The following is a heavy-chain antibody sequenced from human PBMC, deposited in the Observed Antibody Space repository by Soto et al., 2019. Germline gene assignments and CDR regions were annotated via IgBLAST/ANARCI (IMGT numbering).Heavy chain of an antibody. D-gene: IGHD3-22*01. CDR3: AHTVPFDDRGYHVEF. Sequence: QITLKESGPTLVKPTQTLTLTCTFSGFSLSTHTVGVAWIRQPPGKALEWLALIYWDEDKRYSPSLKSRLTITKDTAKKQVVLTMTNMDPVDTATYYCAHTVPFDDRGYHVEFWGQGIVVTVSS. V-gene: IGHV2-5*02. J-gene: IGHJ4*02. CDR2: IYWDEDK. CDR1: GFSLSTHTVG.